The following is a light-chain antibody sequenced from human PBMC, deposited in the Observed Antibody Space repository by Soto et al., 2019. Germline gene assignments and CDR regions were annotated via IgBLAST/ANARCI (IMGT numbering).Light chain of an antibody. V-gene: IGKV3-15*01. CDR2: GAS. J-gene: IGKJ2*01. Sequence: EIVMTQSPVTLSVSPGERATLSCRASQSVSSNLAWYQQKPGQAPRLLIYGASTRATGIPARFSGSGSGTEFTHTISSLQSEDFAVYHCQQYNDWPPRYTFGQGTKLEIK. CDR3: QQYNDWPPRYT. CDR1: QSVSSN.